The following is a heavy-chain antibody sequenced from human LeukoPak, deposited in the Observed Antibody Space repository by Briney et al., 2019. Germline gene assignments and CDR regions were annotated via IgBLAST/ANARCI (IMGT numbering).Heavy chain of an antibody. CDR2: ISYDGSNK. V-gene: IGHV3-30*18. J-gene: IGHJ4*02. D-gene: IGHD6-19*01. Sequence: GRSLRLSCAASGFTFSSYGMHWVRQAPGKGLEWVAVISYDGSNKYYADSVKGRFTISRDNSKNTLYLQMNSLRAEDTAVYYCAKEIAVAGHPTGYWGQGTLVTVSS. CDR3: AKEIAVAGHPTGY. CDR1: GFTFSSYG.